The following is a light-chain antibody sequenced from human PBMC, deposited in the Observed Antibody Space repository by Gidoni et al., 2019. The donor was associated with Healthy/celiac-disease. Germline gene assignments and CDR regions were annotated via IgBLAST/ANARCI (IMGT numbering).Light chain of an antibody. V-gene: IGKV1-9*01. CDR3: QQLNSYPYS. CDR1: QGIGSS. Sequence: DIQLTQAPSFLSASVGDRVTITCRASQGIGSSLAWYQQKPGKAPNLLIYAASTLQSGVPSRFTGSGSGTEFTLTISSLQPEDFATYYCQQLNSYPYSFGQXTKLEIK. J-gene: IGKJ2*03. CDR2: AAS.